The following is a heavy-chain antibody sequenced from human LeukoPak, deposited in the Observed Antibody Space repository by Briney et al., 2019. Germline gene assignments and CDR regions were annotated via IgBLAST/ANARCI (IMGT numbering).Heavy chain of an antibody. D-gene: IGHD1-26*01. CDR3: VAWGNSGNS. Sequence: GGSLRLSCAASGFTFSGHWMSWVRQAPAKGLEWVAHMNGDGSQIYYMDFVKGRFTISRGNAKNSLYLQMNGLRAEDTAVYYCVAWGNSGNSWGQETMVIVSS. V-gene: IGHV3-7*01. CDR1: GFTFSGHW. CDR2: MNGDGSQI. J-gene: IGHJ3*01.